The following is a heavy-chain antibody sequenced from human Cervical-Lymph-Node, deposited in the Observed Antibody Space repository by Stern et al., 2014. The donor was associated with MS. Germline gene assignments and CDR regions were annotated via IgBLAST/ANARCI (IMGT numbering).Heavy chain of an antibody. V-gene: IGHV4-39*01. CDR3: ARHDYSNFYYGLDV. CDR2: IYYSGST. J-gene: IGHJ6*02. Sequence: VQLVESGPGLVKPSETLSLTCIVSGGSISSSNYYWGWIRQPPGKGLEWIGNIYYSGSTYYNPSLESRVTISVDTSKNQFSLKLSSVTAADTAVFYCARHDYSNFYYGLDVWGQGTTVTVSS. CDR1: GGSISSSNYY. D-gene: IGHD4-11*01.